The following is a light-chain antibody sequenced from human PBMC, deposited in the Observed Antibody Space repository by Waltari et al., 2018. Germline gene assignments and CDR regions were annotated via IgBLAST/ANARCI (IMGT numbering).Light chain of an antibody. J-gene: IGKJ4*01. CDR1: QSVSSSY. V-gene: IGKV3-20*01. CDR2: GAS. CDR3: QQFGTPLT. Sequence: EIVLTQSPGTLSLSPGERATLSCRASQSVSSSYLAWYQQRPGQAPRLLIYGASSRATGIPDRFSCSGSVTDFTLTISRLEPEDSAVYYCQQFGTPLTFGGGTKVEIK.